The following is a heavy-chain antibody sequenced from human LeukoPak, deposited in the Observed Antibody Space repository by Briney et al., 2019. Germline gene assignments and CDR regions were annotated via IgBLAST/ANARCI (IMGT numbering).Heavy chain of an antibody. J-gene: IGHJ5*02. V-gene: IGHV6-1*01. D-gene: IGHD2-15*01. CDR1: GDSVSSNSAG. Sequence: SQTLSLTCAIFGDSVSSNSAGWSWIRQSPSRGLEWLGRTYYGSKWYIDYAVSVQSRITINPDTSKNRFSLQLNSVTPEDTAVYYCARGGLVGSDRGWFGPWGQGTLVTVSS. CDR3: ARGGLVGSDRGWFGP. CDR2: TYYGSKWYI.